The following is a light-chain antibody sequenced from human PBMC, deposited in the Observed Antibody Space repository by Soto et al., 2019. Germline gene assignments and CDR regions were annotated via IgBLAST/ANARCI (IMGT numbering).Light chain of an antibody. CDR1: SSDVGGYNY. CDR2: DVS. V-gene: IGLV2-14*01. J-gene: IGLJ2*01. Sequence: QSALTQPASVSGSPGQAITISCTGTSSDVGGYNYVSWYQQHPGKAPKLMIYDVSNRPSGVSNRFSGSKSGNTAALTSSGLQAEDEADYYCSSYTTIGSLVFGGGTKLTVL. CDR3: SSYTTIGSLV.